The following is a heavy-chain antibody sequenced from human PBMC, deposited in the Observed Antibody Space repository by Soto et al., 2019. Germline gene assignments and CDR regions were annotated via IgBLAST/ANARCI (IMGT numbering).Heavy chain of an antibody. D-gene: IGHD2-21*01. CDR3: ASSLGRYPSDTPRGHSFGEGSLFPFDH. J-gene: IGHJ4*02. CDR1: GGTFTSYT. Sequence: SVKVSCKASGGTFTSYTVYWVRQAPGQGLDGLGSLIPMFDIAIYAERCRGRVMITADDGTTTASMALSSLTAATMAVYLCASSLGRYPSDTPRGHSFGEGSLFPFDHWGQGTLVTVSS. V-gene: IGHV1-69*02. CDR2: LIPMFDIA.